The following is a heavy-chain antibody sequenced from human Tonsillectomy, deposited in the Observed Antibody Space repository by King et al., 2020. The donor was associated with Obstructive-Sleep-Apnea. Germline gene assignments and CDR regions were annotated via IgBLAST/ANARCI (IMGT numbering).Heavy chain of an antibody. D-gene: IGHD2-21*02. CDR3: ARHPYCGGDCYSLDY. Sequence: VQLVESGGGLVQPGGSLRLACVASGFSFSSHWMSWVRQAPGKGLGWGANIKEDGSEEYYVDSVNGRSTISRDNAKNSAYLQMNSLRVEDTAVYYCARHPYCGGDCYSLDYWGQGTLVTVSS. CDR2: IKEDGSEE. V-gene: IGHV3-7*03. J-gene: IGHJ4*02. CDR1: GFSFSSHW.